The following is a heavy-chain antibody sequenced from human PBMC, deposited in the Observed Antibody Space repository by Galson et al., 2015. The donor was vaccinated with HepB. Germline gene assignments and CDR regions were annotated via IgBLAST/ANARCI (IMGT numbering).Heavy chain of an antibody. J-gene: IGHJ6*02. Sequence: SVKVSCKASGYTFTSYAMHWVRQAPGQRLEWMGWINAGNGNTKYSQKFQGRVTITRDTSASTAYMELSSLRSEDTAVYYCARMYSSLEPLYGMDVWGQGTTVTVSS. CDR2: INAGNGNT. CDR3: ARMYSSLEPLYGMDV. V-gene: IGHV1-3*01. CDR1: GYTFTSYA. D-gene: IGHD6-13*01.